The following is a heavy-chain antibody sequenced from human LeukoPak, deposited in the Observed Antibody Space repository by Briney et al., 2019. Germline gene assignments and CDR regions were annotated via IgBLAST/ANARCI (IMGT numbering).Heavy chain of an antibody. CDR2: IIPDSGGT. V-gene: IGHV1-2*02. J-gene: IGHJ4*02. D-gene: IGHD2-15*01. CDR3: STEDKYCIGANCGVF. CDR1: GYILTEYY. Sequence: GASVKVSCKASGYILTEYYVHWVRQAPGQGLEWMGFIIPDSGGTTYQHKFQGRVTMTRDTSISTFYMELSSLRPDDTAVYYCSTEDKYCIGANCGVFWGQGTLITVSS.